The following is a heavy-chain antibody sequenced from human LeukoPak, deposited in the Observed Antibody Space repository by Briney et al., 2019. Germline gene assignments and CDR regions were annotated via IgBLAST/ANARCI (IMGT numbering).Heavy chain of an antibody. CDR1: GDSISSYY. CDR3: ARVLGYVFDP. J-gene: IGHJ5*02. Sequence: PSETLSLTCTVSGDSISSYYWSWIRQPPGKGLEWIGYIYYSGSTNYNPSLKSRVTISVDTSKNQFSLKLSSVTAADTAVYYCARVLGYVFDPWGQGTLVTVSS. D-gene: IGHD2-15*01. CDR2: IYYSGST. V-gene: IGHV4-59*01.